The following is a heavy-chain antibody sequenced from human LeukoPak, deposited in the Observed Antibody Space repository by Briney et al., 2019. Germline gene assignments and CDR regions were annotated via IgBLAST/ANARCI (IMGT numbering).Heavy chain of an antibody. CDR2: INSGGSA. D-gene: IGHD2-8*01. J-gene: IGHJ4*02. CDR1: GFAVSAAY. CDR3: ASMLTH. Sequence: PGGSLRLSCEASGFAVSAAYMSWVRQAPGKGLEWVSLINSGGSAYYADSVKGRFTISRDMSKNTLYLQMNRLRSEDTAVYFCASMLTHWGQGTLVAVSS. V-gene: IGHV3-66*01.